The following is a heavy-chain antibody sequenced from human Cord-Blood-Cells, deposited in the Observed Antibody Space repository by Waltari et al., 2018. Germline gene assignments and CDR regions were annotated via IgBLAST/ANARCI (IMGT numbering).Heavy chain of an antibody. J-gene: IGHJ4*02. Sequence: QVQLQQSGPGLVKPSLTLSLTCSISGDSVPSNTAAWTVTRPSPSRGLAWLGRTYYRSKWYNDDAVSVKSRITINPDTSKNQFSLQLNSVTPEDTAVYYCARGGDCSSTSCYDYWGQGTLVTVSS. V-gene: IGHV6-1*01. D-gene: IGHD2-2*01. CDR2: TYYRSKWYN. CDR1: GDSVPSNTAA. CDR3: ARGGDCSSTSCYDY.